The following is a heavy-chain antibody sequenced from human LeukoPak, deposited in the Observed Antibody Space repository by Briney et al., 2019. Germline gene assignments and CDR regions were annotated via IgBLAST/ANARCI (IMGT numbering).Heavy chain of an antibody. D-gene: IGHD3-22*01. CDR3: ARDRVEYYDSSGYYLPWFDP. Sequence: GASVKISCKASGGTFSSYAISWVRQAPGQGLEWMGGIIPIFGTANYAQKFKGRVTITADESTSTAYMELSSLRSEDTAVYYCARDRVEYYDSSGYYLPWFDPWGQGTLVTVSS. CDR2: IIPIFGTA. CDR1: GGTFSSYA. J-gene: IGHJ5*02. V-gene: IGHV1-69*13.